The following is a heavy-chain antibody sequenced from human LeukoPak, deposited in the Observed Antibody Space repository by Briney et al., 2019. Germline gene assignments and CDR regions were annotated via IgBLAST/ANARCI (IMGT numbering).Heavy chain of an antibody. CDR2: ISGDSSYI. CDR1: GFIFSSYP. D-gene: IGHD2/OR15-2a*01. Sequence: GGSLRLSCAASGFIFSSYPLNWVRQAPGKGLEWVSTISGDSSYIQYADSVKGRFTISRDNTKNSLFLQMSSLRAEDTAVYYCAKFVFDEYSGYFDYWGQGTLVTVSS. J-gene: IGHJ4*02. V-gene: IGHV3-21*01. CDR3: AKFVFDEYSGYFDY.